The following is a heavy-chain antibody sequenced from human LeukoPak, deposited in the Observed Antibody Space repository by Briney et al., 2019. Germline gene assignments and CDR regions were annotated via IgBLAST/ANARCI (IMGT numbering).Heavy chain of an antibody. CDR1: GFTFSSYA. CDR2: ISGSAGST. V-gene: IGHV3-23*01. Sequence: GGSLRLSCAASGFTFSSYAMSWVRQAPGKGLEWVSAISGSAGSTYYADAVKGRFTISRDNSKNTLYLQVNSLRAEDSAVYYCAKEGNGDYYFDYWGQGTLVTVSS. D-gene: IGHD4-17*01. CDR3: AKEGNGDYYFDY. J-gene: IGHJ4*02.